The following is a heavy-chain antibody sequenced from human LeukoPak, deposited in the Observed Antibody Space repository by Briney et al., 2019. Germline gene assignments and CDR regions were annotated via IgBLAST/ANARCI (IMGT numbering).Heavy chain of an antibody. CDR3: ARDTGASDAFDI. CDR2: IYHSGST. Sequence: PSETLSLTCAVSGGSISSGGYSWSWIRQPPGKGLEWIGYIYHSGSTYYNPSLKSRVTISVDRSKNQFSLKLSSVTAADTAVYYCARDTGASDAFDIWGQGTMVTVSS. J-gene: IGHJ3*02. V-gene: IGHV4-30-2*01. CDR1: GGSISSGGYS. D-gene: IGHD1-26*01.